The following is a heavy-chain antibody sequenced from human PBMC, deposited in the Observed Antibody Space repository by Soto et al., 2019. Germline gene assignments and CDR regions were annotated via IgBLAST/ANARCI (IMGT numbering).Heavy chain of an antibody. V-gene: IGHV4-4*02. CDR3: ARRWGEGRVDY. CDR1: GSSISSSDW. J-gene: IGHJ4*02. D-gene: IGHD3-10*01. CDR2: IYHSGNT. Sequence: KSSETLSPTFAVSGSSISSSDWWSWVRQPPGKGLEWIGEIYHSGNTNYNPSLKSRVTMAVDKSRNQFSLKLSSVTAADTAVYYCARRWGEGRVDYWGQGTLVTVSS.